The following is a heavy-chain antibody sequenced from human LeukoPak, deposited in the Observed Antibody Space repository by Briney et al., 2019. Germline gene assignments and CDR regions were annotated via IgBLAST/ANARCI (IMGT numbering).Heavy chain of an antibody. CDR1: GYTFTSYG. CDR2: ISAYNGNT. Sequence: GALVKVSCKASGYTFTSYGISWVRQAPGQGLEWMGWISAYNGNTNYAQKLQGRVTMTTDTSTSTAYMELRSLRSDDTAVYYCARYSSSWYGYYYYYYMDVWGKGTTVTVSS. J-gene: IGHJ6*03. CDR3: ARYSSSWYGYYYYYYMDV. D-gene: IGHD6-13*01. V-gene: IGHV1-18*01.